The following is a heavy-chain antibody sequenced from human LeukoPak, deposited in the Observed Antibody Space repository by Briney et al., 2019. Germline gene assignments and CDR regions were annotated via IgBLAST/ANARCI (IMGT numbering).Heavy chain of an antibody. Sequence: VTSVKVSCKASGGTFSSYAISWVRQAPGQGLEWMGGIIPIFGTANYAQKFQGRVTITTDESTSTAYMELSSLRSEDTAVYYCARGVQKNDFWSGYYHPHYYYYYMDVWGKGTTVTVSS. CDR3: ARGVQKNDFWSGYYHPHYYYYYMDV. J-gene: IGHJ6*03. V-gene: IGHV1-69*05. CDR1: GGTFSSYA. CDR2: IIPIFGTA. D-gene: IGHD3-3*01.